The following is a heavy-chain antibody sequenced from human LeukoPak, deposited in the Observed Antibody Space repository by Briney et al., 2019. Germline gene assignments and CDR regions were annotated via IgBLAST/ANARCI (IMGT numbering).Heavy chain of an antibody. V-gene: IGHV3-66*01. CDR1: GFTVSSNY. CDR2: ISSGGST. Sequence: GALRLSCAASGFTVSSNYMSWVRQAPGKGLEWVSVISSGGSTYYADSVKGRFTISRDASKSTLYLQMNSLRVEDTAVYYCARVFSGFYYFDYWGQGTLVTVSS. J-gene: IGHJ4*02. CDR3: ARVFSGFYYFDY. D-gene: IGHD6-19*01.